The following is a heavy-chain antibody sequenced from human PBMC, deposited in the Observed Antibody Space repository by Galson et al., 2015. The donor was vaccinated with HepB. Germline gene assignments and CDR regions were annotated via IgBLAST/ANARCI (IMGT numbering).Heavy chain of an antibody. CDR2: IIPIFGTA. CDR3: ASARGVTTIYYYYYYMDV. D-gene: IGHD4-11*01. J-gene: IGHJ6*03. CDR1: GYTFTSYH. V-gene: IGHV1-69*13. Sequence: VKVSCKASGYTFTSYHMHWVRQAPGQGLEWMGGIIPIFGTANYAQKFQGRVTITADESTSTAYMELSSLRSEDTAVYYCASARGVTTIYYYYYYMDVVGKGTPGTVS.